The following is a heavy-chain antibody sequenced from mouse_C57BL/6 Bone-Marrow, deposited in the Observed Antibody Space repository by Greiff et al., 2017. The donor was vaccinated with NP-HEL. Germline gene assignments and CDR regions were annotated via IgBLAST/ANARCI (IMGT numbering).Heavy chain of an antibody. Sequence: LVESGAELARPGASVKLSCKASGYTFTSYGISWVKQRTGQGLEWIGEIYPRSGNTYYNEKFKGKAKLTADKSSSTAYMELRSLTSEDSAVYFCAREGDLPGGYWGQGTTLTVSS. V-gene: IGHV1-81*01. CDR1: GYTFTSYG. CDR3: AREGDLPGGY. D-gene: IGHD2-1*01. CDR2: IYPRSGNT. J-gene: IGHJ2*01.